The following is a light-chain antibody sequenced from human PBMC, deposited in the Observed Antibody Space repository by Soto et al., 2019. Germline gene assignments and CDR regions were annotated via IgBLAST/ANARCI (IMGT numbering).Light chain of an antibody. CDR1: QRIGSW. CDR2: KAS. V-gene: IGKV1-5*03. Sequence: DIQMTQSPSTLSASVGDRVTITCRASQRIGSWLAWYQQKPGKAPKLLIYKASSLENVVPSRFSGSGSGTEFTLTICPLQPDDFARYYCQQYGSYSPWPFGQGTKVETK. CDR3: QQYGSYSPWP. J-gene: IGKJ1*01.